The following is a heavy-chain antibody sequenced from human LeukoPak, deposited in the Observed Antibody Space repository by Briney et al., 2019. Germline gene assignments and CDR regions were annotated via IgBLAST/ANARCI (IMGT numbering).Heavy chain of an antibody. CDR3: ARGGSYDIIGDWFDP. CDR1: GGSISSSSYY. J-gene: IGHJ5*02. V-gene: IGHV4-39*07. CDR2: IYYSGST. D-gene: IGHD3-9*01. Sequence: SETLSLTCTVSGGSISSSSYYWGWIRQPPGKGLEWIGSIYYSGSTYYNPSLKSRVTISVDTSKNQFSLKLSSVTAADTAVYYCARGGSYDIIGDWFDPWGQGTLVTVSS.